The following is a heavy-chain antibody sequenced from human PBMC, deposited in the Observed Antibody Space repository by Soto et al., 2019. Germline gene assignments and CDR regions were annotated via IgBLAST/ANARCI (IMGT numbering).Heavy chain of an antibody. CDR2: ISWNSGSI. V-gene: IGHV3-9*01. CDR3: AKDKTGIFGVVKYYYGMDV. D-gene: IGHD3-3*01. CDR1: GFTFDDYA. J-gene: IGHJ6*02. Sequence: GGSLRLSCAASGFTFDDYAMHWVRQAPGKGLEWVSGISWNSGSIGYADSVKGRFTISRDNAKNSLYLQMNSLRAEDTALYYYAKDKTGIFGVVKYYYGMDVWGQGTTVTVSS.